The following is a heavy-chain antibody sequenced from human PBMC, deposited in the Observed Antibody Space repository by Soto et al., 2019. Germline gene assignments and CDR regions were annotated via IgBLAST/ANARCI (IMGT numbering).Heavy chain of an antibody. Sequence: AETLSLTCAVYVGSFSGYYWSWVRQPPGKGLEWIGEINHSGSTNYNPSLKSRVTISVDTSKNQFSLKLSSVTAADTAVYYCARGALAIQLWSGRYYFDYWGQGTLVTVSS. CDR3: ARGALAIQLWSGRYYFDY. J-gene: IGHJ4*02. CDR1: VGSFSGYY. CDR2: INHSGST. D-gene: IGHD5-18*01. V-gene: IGHV4-34*01.